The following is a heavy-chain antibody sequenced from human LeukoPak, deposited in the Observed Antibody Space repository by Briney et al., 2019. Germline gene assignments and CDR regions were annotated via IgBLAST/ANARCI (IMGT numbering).Heavy chain of an antibody. CDR2: IYYSGST. V-gene: IGHV4-39*07. Sequence: SETLSLTCTVSGGSISSSSYYWGWIRQPPGKGLEWIGSIYYSGSTYYNPSLKSRVTISVDTSKNQFSLKLSSVTAADTAVYYCARDPIEYYFDYWGQGTLVTVSS. CDR3: ARDPIEYYFDY. CDR1: GGSISSSSYY. J-gene: IGHJ4*02.